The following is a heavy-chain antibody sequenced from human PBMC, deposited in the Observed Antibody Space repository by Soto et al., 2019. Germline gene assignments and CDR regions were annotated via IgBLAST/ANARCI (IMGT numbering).Heavy chain of an antibody. J-gene: IGHJ4*02. D-gene: IGHD3-10*01. CDR2: IRKKTDNYAT. V-gene: IGHV3-73*02. CDR3: IHYGSGSYGTDL. CDR1: GLTLSDAV. Sequence: EVQMVESGGGLVQPGGSLKLSCAASGLTLSDAVLHWVRQPSGRGLEWVGHIRKKTDNYATAYAASVSGRFTISRDDSKNMAYLQMNSRKAEYTGAYYCIHYGSGSYGTDLWGQGTLVTVFS.